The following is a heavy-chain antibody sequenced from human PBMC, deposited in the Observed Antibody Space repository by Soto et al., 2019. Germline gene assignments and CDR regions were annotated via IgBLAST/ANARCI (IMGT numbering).Heavy chain of an antibody. CDR2: VYHTGNT. D-gene: IGHD1-20*01. V-gene: IGHV4-59*01. CDR1: GVSITNYY. J-gene: IGHJ4*02. Sequence: QVQLQESGPGLVKPSETLSLTCSVSGVSITNYYWTWIRHSPGKGLEWIGYVYHTGNTYYNPSLRSRVTISLDTSKNQVSLRLRSVTAADTAVYYCAREQYNWKLWGQGTLVTVSS. CDR3: AREQYNWKL.